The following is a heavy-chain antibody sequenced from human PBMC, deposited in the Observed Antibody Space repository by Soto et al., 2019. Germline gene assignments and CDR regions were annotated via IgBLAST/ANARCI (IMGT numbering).Heavy chain of an antibody. D-gene: IGHD7-27*01. J-gene: IGHJ4*02. CDR3: TGDTGETYALLFFEY. CDR2: IIPMFGTT. CDR1: GGSFSIKT. V-gene: IGHV1-69*13. Sequence: PVKGSYNASGGSFSIKTLSWVRQAHGQGLEWVGSIIPMFGTTNYAPKFKGRVTITAAESTSTFYMEFSGLTSDDTAVYYCTGDTGETYALLFFEYWVQVT.